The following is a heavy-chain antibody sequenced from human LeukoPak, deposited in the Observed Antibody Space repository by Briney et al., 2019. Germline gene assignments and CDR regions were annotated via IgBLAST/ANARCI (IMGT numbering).Heavy chain of an antibody. D-gene: IGHD2-2*01. V-gene: IGHV3-23*01. CDR3: AKERKYQLLTSRYNWFDP. J-gene: IGHJ5*02. CDR1: GFTFSSYA. Sequence: SGGSLRLSCAASGFTFSSYAMHWVRQAPGKGLEWVSAISGSGGSTYYADPVKGRFTISRDNSKNTLYLQMNSLRAEDTAVYYCAKERKYQLLTSRYNWFDPWGQGTLVTVSS. CDR2: ISGSGGST.